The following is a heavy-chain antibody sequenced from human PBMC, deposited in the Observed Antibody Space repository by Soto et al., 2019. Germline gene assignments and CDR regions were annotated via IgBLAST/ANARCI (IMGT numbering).Heavy chain of an antibody. V-gene: IGHV3-9*01. CDR2: ISWNSGSI. Sequence: GGSLRLSCAASGFTFDDYAMHWVRQAPGKGLEWVSGISWNSGSIGYADSVKGRFTISRDNAKNSLYLQMNSLRAEDKALYYCAKGSPCGGDCYSGYPDYWGQGTLVTVSS. CDR3: AKGSPCGGDCYSGYPDY. CDR1: GFTFDDYA. D-gene: IGHD2-21*02. J-gene: IGHJ4*02.